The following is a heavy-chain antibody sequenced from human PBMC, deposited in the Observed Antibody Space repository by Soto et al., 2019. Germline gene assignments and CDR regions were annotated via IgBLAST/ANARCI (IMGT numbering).Heavy chain of an antibody. V-gene: IGHV1-8*01. J-gene: IGHJ5*02. D-gene: IGHD6-13*01. CDR1: GYTFTSYD. CDR3: ARGRGELVESRANWFDP. CDR2: MNPNSGNT. Sequence: QVQLVQSGAEVKKPGASVKVSCKASGYTFTSYDINWVRQATVQGLEWMGWMNPNSGNTGYAQKFQGRVTMTRNTAKSTAYMELSSLRSEDTAVYYCARGRGELVESRANWFDPWGQGTLVRVSS.